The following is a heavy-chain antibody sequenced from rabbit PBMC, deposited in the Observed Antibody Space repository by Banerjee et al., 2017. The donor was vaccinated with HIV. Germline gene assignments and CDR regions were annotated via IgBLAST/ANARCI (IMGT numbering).Heavy chain of an antibody. CDR2: IYTNSGST. V-gene: IGHV1S45*01. CDR3: ARRYAGSDGGYFPL. J-gene: IGHJ3*01. D-gene: IGHD4-2*01. Sequence: QQQLEESGGGLVKPGGTLTLTCKASGIDFSRYYYMCWVRQAPGKGLEWIACIYTNSGSTYYASWAKGRFTISKTSSTTVTLQMTSLTAADTATYFCARRYAGSDGGYFPLWGQGTLVTVS. CDR1: GIDFSRYYY.